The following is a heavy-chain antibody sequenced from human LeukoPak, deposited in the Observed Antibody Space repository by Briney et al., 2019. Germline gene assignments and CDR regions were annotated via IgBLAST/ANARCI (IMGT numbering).Heavy chain of an antibody. CDR1: GGSISSGGYY. Sequence: ETSETLSLTCTVSGGSISSGGYYWSWIRQHPGKGLEWIGYIYYSGSTYYNPSLKSRVTISVDTSKTQFSLKLSSVTAADTAVYYCARDGGVYDFWSGSANFYGMDVWGQGTTVTVSS. V-gene: IGHV4-31*03. CDR3: ARDGGVYDFWSGSANFYGMDV. D-gene: IGHD3-3*01. CDR2: IYYSGST. J-gene: IGHJ6*02.